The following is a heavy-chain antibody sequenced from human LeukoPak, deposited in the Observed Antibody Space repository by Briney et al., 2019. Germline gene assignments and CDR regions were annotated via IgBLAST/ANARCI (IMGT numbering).Heavy chain of an antibody. Sequence: SGGSLRLSCAASGFTVSSNYMSWVRQAPGKGLEWVANIKPDGSEEYYVDSVKGRFTISRDNAMSSLYVQMRRLRAEDTAVYYCAKALQPSVGPWYDPWSLWFDPWGQGTLVTVSS. D-gene: IGHD1-26*01. CDR2: IKPDGSEE. J-gene: IGHJ5*02. CDR3: AKALQPSVGPWYDPWSLWFDP. CDR1: GFTVSSNY. V-gene: IGHV3-7*03.